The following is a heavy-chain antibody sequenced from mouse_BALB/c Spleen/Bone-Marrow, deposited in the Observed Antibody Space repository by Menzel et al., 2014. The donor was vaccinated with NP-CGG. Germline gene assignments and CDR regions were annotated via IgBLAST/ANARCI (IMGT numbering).Heavy chain of an antibody. CDR1: GYSITSGYY. CDR2: ISYDGSN. D-gene: IGHD2-4*01. CDR3: ATIYYDYDGYFDV. J-gene: IGHJ1*01. Sequence: EVQLVESGPGLVKPSQSLSLPCSVTGYSITSGYYWNWIRQFPGNKLEWMGYISYDGSNNYNPSLKNRISITRDTSKNQFFLKLNSVTTEDTATYYCATIYYDYDGYFDVWGAGTTVTVSS. V-gene: IGHV3-6*02.